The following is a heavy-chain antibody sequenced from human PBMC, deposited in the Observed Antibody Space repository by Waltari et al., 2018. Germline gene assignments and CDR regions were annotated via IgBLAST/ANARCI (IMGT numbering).Heavy chain of an antibody. V-gene: IGHV3-30*01. CDR2: ISYDGSNK. D-gene: IGHD3-10*01. CDR1: GFTFSSYA. J-gene: IGHJ3*02. Sequence: QVQLVESGGGVVQPGRSLRLSCAASGFTFSSYAMHWVRQAQGKGLEWVAVISYDGSNKYYADSVKGRFTISRDNSKNTLYLQMNSLRAEDTAVYYCARERARLLWFGELLRGGDAFDIWGQGTMVTVSS. CDR3: ARERARLLWFGELLRGGDAFDI.